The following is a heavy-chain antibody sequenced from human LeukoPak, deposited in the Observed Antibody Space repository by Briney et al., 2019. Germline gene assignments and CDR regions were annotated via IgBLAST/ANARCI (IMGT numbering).Heavy chain of an antibody. Sequence: GTSVKVSCKASGYTFTSYGISWVRQAPGQGLEWMGWISAYNGNTNYAQKLQGRVTMTTDTSTSTAYMELRSLRSDDTAVYYCALVQFYGDYGQLDYWGQGTLVTVSS. D-gene: IGHD4-17*01. CDR3: ALVQFYGDYGQLDY. J-gene: IGHJ4*02. CDR2: ISAYNGNT. CDR1: GYTFTSYG. V-gene: IGHV1-18*01.